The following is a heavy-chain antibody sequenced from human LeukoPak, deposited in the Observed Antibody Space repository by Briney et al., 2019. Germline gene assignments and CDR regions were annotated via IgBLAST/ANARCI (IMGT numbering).Heavy chain of an antibody. CDR1: GYTFTSYY. CDR2: INPSGGST. Sequence: ASVTVSCKASGYTFTSYYMHWVRQAPGQGLGWMGIINPSGGSTSYAQKFQGRVTMTRDTSTSTVYMELSSLRSEDTAVYYCARAPGATKLIFDYWGQGTLVTVSS. CDR3: ARAPGATKLIFDY. J-gene: IGHJ4*02. V-gene: IGHV1-46*01. D-gene: IGHD5-12*01.